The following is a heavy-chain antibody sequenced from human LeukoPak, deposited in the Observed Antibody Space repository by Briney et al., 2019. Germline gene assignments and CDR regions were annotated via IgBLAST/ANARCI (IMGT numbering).Heavy chain of an antibody. CDR3: ARATLSKLDY. D-gene: IGHD3-16*02. Sequence: ASVTVSFKASGYTFTVYYMHWVRQAPGQGLEWMGWINPNSGGTNYAQKFQGWVTMTRDTSISTAYMELSRLRSDDTAVYYCARATLSKLDYWGQGTLVTVSS. CDR1: GYTFTVYY. CDR2: INPNSGGT. V-gene: IGHV1-2*04. J-gene: IGHJ4*02.